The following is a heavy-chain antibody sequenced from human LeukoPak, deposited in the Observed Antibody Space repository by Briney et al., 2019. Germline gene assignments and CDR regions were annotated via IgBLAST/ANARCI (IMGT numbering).Heavy chain of an antibody. CDR3: AKDWGAAAGTSWGVDY. Sequence: GGSLRFSCAASGFTFSSYGMHWVRQAPGKGLEWVAFIRYDGSNKYYADSVKGRFTISRDNSKNTLYLQMNSLRAEDTAVYYCAKDWGAAAGTSWGVDYWGQGTLVTVSS. CDR1: GFTFSSYG. D-gene: IGHD6-13*01. J-gene: IGHJ4*02. CDR2: IRYDGSNK. V-gene: IGHV3-30*02.